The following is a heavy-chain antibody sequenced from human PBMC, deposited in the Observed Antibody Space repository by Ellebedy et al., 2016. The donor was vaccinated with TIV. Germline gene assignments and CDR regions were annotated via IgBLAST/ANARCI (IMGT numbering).Heavy chain of an antibody. V-gene: IGHV3-23*01. Sequence: GESLKISXAASGFTFSDYSMNWVRQAPGKGLEWASAISSVGSGGNYIDYADSVKGRFTISRDNSKNTLYLQMNSLRAEDTAVYYCAKGRVDYYDSSGYFDSTLYWGQGTLVTVSS. J-gene: IGHJ4*02. CDR2: ISSVGSGGNY. CDR1: GFTFSDYS. CDR3: AKGRVDYYDSSGYFDSTLY. D-gene: IGHD3-22*01.